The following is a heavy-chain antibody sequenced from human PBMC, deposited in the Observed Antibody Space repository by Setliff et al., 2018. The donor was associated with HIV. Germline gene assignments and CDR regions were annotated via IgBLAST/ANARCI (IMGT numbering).Heavy chain of an antibody. J-gene: IGHJ4*02. V-gene: IGHV4-39*07. Sequence: KPSETLSLTCTVSGGSISSSSYYWGWIRQPPGKGLEWIGTIYYSGSTYYNTSLKSRVTISVDTSKNQFSLKLSSVTAADTAVYYCARDPCVRGVIMAPDYWGQGTLVTVSS. CDR2: IYYSGST. CDR1: GGSISSSSYY. D-gene: IGHD3-10*02. CDR3: ARDPCVRGVIMAPDY.